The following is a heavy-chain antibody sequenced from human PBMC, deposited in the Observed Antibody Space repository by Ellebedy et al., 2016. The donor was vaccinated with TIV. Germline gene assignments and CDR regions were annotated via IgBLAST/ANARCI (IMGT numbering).Heavy chain of an antibody. V-gene: IGHV4-59*02. D-gene: IGHD2-8*01. Sequence: SETLSLTCSVSGGSVSSAYWNWIRRPPGKGLEWIGYVFHTGTTNYSPSLKSRVTMSVDTSKNQFSLRLSSVTAADTAVYFCAKYYCPNGVCYHFDYWGRGTLVTVSS. CDR1: GGSVSSAY. J-gene: IGHJ4*02. CDR3: AKYYCPNGVCYHFDY. CDR2: VFHTGTT.